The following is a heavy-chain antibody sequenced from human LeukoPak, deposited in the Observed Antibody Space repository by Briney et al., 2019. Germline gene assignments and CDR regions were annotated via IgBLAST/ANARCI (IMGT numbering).Heavy chain of an antibody. CDR3: ARHFLTRGNEVTTPPDY. V-gene: IGHV4-39*01. D-gene: IGHD4-17*01. J-gene: IGHJ4*02. CDR2: IYYSGST. CDR1: GGSISSSSYY. Sequence: SETLSLTCTVSGGSISSSSYYWGWIRQPPGKGLEWIGSIYYSGSTYYNLSLKSRVTISVDTSKNQFSLKLSSVTAADTAVYYCARHFLTRGNEVTTPPDYWGQGTLVTVSS.